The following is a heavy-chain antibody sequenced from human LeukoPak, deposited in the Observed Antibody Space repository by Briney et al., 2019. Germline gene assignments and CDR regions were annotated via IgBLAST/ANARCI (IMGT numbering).Heavy chain of an antibody. Sequence: ASVKVSCKASRYTFTGYYMHWVRQATGQGLEWMGWMNPNSGNTGYAQKFQGRVTMTRNTSISTAYMELSSLRSEDTAVYYCARRDSSSWQPFDYWGQGTLVTVSS. V-gene: IGHV1-8*02. CDR1: RYTFTGYY. J-gene: IGHJ4*02. CDR2: MNPNSGNT. D-gene: IGHD6-13*01. CDR3: ARRDSSSWQPFDY.